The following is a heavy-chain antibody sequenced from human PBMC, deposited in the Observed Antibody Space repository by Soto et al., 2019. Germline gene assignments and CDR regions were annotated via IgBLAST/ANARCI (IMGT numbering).Heavy chain of an antibody. CDR1: GFTFSSYS. CDR3: ARDLFPRCSGGSCYSADY. D-gene: IGHD2-15*01. Sequence: GGSLRLSCAASGFTFSSYSMNWVRQAPGKGLEWVSSISSSSSYIYYADSVKGRFTISRDNAKTSLYLQMNSLRAEDTAVYYCARDLFPRCSGGSCYSADYWGQGTLVTVSS. V-gene: IGHV3-21*01. CDR2: ISSSSSYI. J-gene: IGHJ4*02.